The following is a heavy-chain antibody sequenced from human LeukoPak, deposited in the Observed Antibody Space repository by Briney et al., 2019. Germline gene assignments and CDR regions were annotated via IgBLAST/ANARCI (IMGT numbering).Heavy chain of an antibody. Sequence: SQTLSLTCAISGDSVSSNSAAWKWIRQSPSRGLEWLGRTYYRSKWYNDYAVSVKSRITINPDTYKNQCSLQLNSVTPEDTAVYYCARDYGSWSYSLYYFDYWGQGTLVTVSS. CDR1: GDSVSSNSAA. CDR2: TYYRSKWYN. V-gene: IGHV6-1*01. J-gene: IGHJ4*02. D-gene: IGHD3-10*01. CDR3: ARDYGSWSYSLYYFDY.